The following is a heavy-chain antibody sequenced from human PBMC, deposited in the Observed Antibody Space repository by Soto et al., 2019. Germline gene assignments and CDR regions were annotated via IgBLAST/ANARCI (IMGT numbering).Heavy chain of an antibody. CDR1: GDSVSSNSAA. D-gene: IGHD5-18*01. Sequence: SQTLSLTCAISGDSVSSNSAAWNWIRQSPSRGLEWLGRTYYRSKWYNDYAVSVKSRITINPDTSKNQFSLQLNPVTPEDTAVYYCARDGRCSYGWSYYGMDVWGQGTTVTVSS. J-gene: IGHJ6*02. V-gene: IGHV6-1*01. CDR2: TYYRSKWYN. CDR3: ARDGRCSYGWSYYGMDV.